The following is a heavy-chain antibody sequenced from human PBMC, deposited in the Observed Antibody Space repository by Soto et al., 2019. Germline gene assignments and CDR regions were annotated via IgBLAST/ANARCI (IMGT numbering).Heavy chain of an antibody. V-gene: IGHV3-23*01. J-gene: IGHJ4*02. CDR2: ISGSGTGT. CDR1: GITFNNYA. CDR3: AKEGGGGAAMVTSYFDY. Sequence: GGSLRLSCAASGITFNNYALNWVRQAPGKGLEWVSGISGSGTGTYYADSVKGRFTISRDNSKSTVYLHMNSLRADDTAIYYCAKEGGGGAAMVTSYFDYWGQGTRVTVSS. D-gene: IGHD5-18*01.